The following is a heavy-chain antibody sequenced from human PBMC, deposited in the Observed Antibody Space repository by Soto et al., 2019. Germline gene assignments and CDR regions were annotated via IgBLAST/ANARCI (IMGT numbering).Heavy chain of an antibody. CDR1: GFTFGDHA. D-gene: IGHD3-10*01. Sequence: EVQLVESGGDLVQPGRSLRLSCTTSGFTFGDHAMSWLRQAPGKGLEWISFIRSKDSGGTTEYAASVKGRFSISRDDSTSVAYLQMNSLTTEDTAVYYCTPDLFGVRAFDDWGQGTMVIVSS. CDR3: TPDLFGVRAFDD. CDR2: IRSKDSGGTT. V-gene: IGHV3-49*03. J-gene: IGHJ3*01.